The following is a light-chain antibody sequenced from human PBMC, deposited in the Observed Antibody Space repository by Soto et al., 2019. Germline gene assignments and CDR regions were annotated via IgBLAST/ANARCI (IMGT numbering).Light chain of an antibody. V-gene: IGLV2-8*01. CDR1: SNDVGGYNF. Sequence: QSALTQPPSASGSPGQSVTISCTGTSNDVGGYNFVSWYQHHPGKAPKLIIYEVTKRPSGVPNRSSGSKSGNTASLTVSGLQAEDEADYYCNSYAGSNTYVFGTGTKLTVL. CDR2: EVT. J-gene: IGLJ1*01. CDR3: NSYAGSNTYV.